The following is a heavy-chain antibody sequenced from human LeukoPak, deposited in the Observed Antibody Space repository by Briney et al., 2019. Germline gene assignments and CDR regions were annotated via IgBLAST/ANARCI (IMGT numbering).Heavy chain of an antibody. Sequence: TSETLSLTCTVSGGSTSSSSHYWGWIRQPPGKGLEWIGSIYYGGSTYYNPSLKSRVTISVDTSKNQFSLKLSSVTAADTAVYYCARAYGDRGRFDYWGQGTLVTVSS. CDR2: IYYGGST. CDR3: ARAYGDRGRFDY. CDR1: GGSTSSSSHY. J-gene: IGHJ4*02. V-gene: IGHV4-39*07. D-gene: IGHD4-17*01.